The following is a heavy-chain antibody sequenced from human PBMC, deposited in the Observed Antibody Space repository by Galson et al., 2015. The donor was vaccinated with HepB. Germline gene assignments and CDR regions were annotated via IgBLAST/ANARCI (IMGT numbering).Heavy chain of an antibody. CDR1: GYSFISYA. CDR3: ARAGDYYDSRGFISDAFEV. CDR2: INGGYGNT. Sequence: SVKVSCKASGYSFISYAIHWVRQAPEQRLEWMGWINGGYGNTKFSQKFQGRVTFTRDTSASTAYMELSSLRSEDTAVYYCARAGDYYDSRGFISDAFEVWGQGTMVTVSS. D-gene: IGHD3-22*01. J-gene: IGHJ3*01. V-gene: IGHV1-3*01.